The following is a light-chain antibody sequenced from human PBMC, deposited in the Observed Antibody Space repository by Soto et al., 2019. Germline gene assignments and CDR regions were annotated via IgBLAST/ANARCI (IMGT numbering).Light chain of an antibody. J-gene: IGKJ1*01. V-gene: IGKV1-5*03. CDR1: RLISGC. CDR3: QHYNSYSEA. CDR2: KAS. Sequence: DIQMTQSPSPRSGPLGERFTITCRAGRLISGCWAWYQQKPGKAPKLLFYKASTLKSGVPSRFSGSGSGTEFTLTISSLQPDDFATYYCQHYNSYSEAFGQGTKVELK.